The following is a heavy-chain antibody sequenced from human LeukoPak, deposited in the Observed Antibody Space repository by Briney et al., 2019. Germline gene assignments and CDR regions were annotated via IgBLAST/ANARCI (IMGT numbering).Heavy chain of an antibody. J-gene: IGHJ4*02. CDR2: IRYDGSNK. CDR3: AKDGHRYYYDSSGYYPAGD. V-gene: IGHV3-30*02. CDR1: GFTFSSYG. Sequence: GGSLRLSCAASGFTFSSYGMHWVRQAPGKGLEWVAFIRYDGSNKYYADSVKGRFTTSRDNSKNTLYLQMNSLRAEDTAVYYCAKDGHRYYYDSSGYYPAGDWGQGTLVTVSS. D-gene: IGHD3-22*01.